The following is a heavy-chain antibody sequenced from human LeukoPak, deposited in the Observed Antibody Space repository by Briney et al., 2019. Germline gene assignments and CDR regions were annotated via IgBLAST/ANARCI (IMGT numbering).Heavy chain of an antibody. CDR3: TRDGGVAVTPLDFDF. CDR2: ISYRGST. V-gene: IGHV4-59*11. CDR1: GASISTHY. J-gene: IGHJ4*02. D-gene: IGHD6-19*01. Sequence: SETLSLTCTVFGASISTHYWSWIRQSPGKGLEWIGYISYRGSTDYNPSLRSRVTLSVDTSTNQISLRLMSVTAADPAVYYCTRDGGVAVTPLDFDFWGQGTLVTVSS.